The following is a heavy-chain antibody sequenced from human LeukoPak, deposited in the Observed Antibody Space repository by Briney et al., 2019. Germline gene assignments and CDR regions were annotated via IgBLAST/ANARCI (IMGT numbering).Heavy chain of an antibody. V-gene: IGHV4-59*01. D-gene: IGHD3-22*01. CDR3: ARESKQELHYYDSSGYSYYYYYYYMDV. J-gene: IGHJ6*03. CDR1: GGSISSYY. CDR2: IYYSGST. Sequence: SETLSLTCTVSGGSISSYYWSWIRQPPGKGLEWIGYIYYSGSTNYNPSLKSRVTISVDTSKNQFSLKLSSVTAADTAVYYCARESKQELHYYDSSGYSYYYYYYYMDVWGKGTTVTVSS.